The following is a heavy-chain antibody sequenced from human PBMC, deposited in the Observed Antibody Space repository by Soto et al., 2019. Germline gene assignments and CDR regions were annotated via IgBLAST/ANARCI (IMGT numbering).Heavy chain of an antibody. D-gene: IGHD3-10*01. Sequence: KPSETLSLTCTVSGGSISSGVYYWSWIRHHPGNGLEWIGYIYYSGSTYYNPSLRSRVTISVDTSKNQFSLKLSSVTAADTAVYYCARVITYYYGSGSYHWLDSWGQGTMVTV. J-gene: IGHJ5*01. CDR2: IYYSGST. CDR1: GGSISSGVYY. CDR3: ARVITYYYGSGSYHWLDS. V-gene: IGHV4-31*03.